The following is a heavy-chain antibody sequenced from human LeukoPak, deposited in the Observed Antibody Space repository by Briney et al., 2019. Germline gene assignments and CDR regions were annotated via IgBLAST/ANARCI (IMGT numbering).Heavy chain of an antibody. V-gene: IGHV3-30*04. D-gene: IGHD6-13*01. CDR3: AREPATYSSSWYGRYYYYYYYMDV. CDR2: ISYDGSNK. J-gene: IGHJ6*03. Sequence: PGRSLRLSCAASGFTFSSYAMHWVRQAPGKGLEWVAVISYDGSNKYYADSVKGRFTISRDNSKNTLYLQMNSLRAEDTAVYYCAREPATYSSSWYGRYYYYYYYMDVWGKGTTVTVSS. CDR1: GFTFSSYA.